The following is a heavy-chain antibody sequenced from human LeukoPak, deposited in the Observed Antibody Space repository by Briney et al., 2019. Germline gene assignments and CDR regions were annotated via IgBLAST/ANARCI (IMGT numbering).Heavy chain of an antibody. CDR2: IYYTGST. CDR1: GGSISSSRYY. Sequence: SETLSLTCTVSGGSISSSRYYWGWIRQPPGKGLEWIGSIYYTGSTYYNPSLRSRVSISVDTSKNQFTLKLSSVTAADTAVYYCARHRSAMADFDSWGQGTLVTVSS. J-gene: IGHJ4*02. CDR3: ARHRSAMADFDS. V-gene: IGHV4-39*01. D-gene: IGHD5-18*01.